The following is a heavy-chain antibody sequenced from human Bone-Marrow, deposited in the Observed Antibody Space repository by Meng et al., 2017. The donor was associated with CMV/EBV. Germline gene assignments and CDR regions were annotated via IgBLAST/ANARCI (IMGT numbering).Heavy chain of an antibody. CDR2: KSGSGEST. CDR1: GFTFSSYA. CDR3: AKKSWSWFDP. J-gene: IGHJ5*02. V-gene: IGHV3-23*01. Sequence: GESLKISCAASGFTFSSYAMSWVRQAPGKGLEWVSAKSGSGESTYYADSVKGRFTISRDNSKNTVYLQMNSLRAEDTAVYYGAKKSWSWFDPWGQGTLVTVSS.